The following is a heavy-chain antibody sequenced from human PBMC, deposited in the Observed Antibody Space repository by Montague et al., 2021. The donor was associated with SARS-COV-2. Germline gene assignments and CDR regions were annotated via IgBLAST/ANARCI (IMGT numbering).Heavy chain of an antibody. CDR2: ISNTGLDI. V-gene: IGHV3-11*01. D-gene: IGHD3-10*01. CDR1: GFTLSDYY. CDR3: ARVLLGVSHGDY. Sequence: SLRLSCAASGFTLSDYYMSWIRQAPGKGLEWLSYISNTGLDIKYRVSVKGRFTVSRDIAKNTLYLQMDSLRAEDTAVYYCARVLLGVSHGDYWGQGTLVTVSS. J-gene: IGHJ4*02.